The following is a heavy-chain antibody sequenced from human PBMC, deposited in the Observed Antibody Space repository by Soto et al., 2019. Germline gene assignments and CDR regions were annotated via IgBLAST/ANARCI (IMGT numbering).Heavy chain of an antibody. Sequence: QVTVKESGPVLVKPTETLTLTCTVSGFSLSNAGLGVSWIRQPPGKALEWLAHIFSNDEKSYSTSLKSRLTISKATSKSQVVLTMTNMDPVDTATYYCASTYSTSWYWFDPWGQGTLVTVSS. CDR1: GFSLSNAGLG. CDR3: ASTYSTSWYWFDP. CDR2: IFSNDEK. V-gene: IGHV2-26*04. J-gene: IGHJ5*02. D-gene: IGHD6-13*01.